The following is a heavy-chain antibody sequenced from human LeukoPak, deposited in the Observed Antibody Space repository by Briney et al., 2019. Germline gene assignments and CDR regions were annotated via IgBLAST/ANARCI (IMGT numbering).Heavy chain of an antibody. CDR3: ARVDNFGDYYY. CDR2: INSDGSST. J-gene: IGHJ4*02. V-gene: IGHV3-74*01. CDR1: GFTFSSYW. Sequence: GGSLRLSCAASGFTFSSYWMHWVRQAPGKGLVWVSRINSDGSSTSYADSVKGRFAVSRDNAKNTLYLQMNSLRAEDTAVYYCARVDNFGDYYYWGQGTLVTVSS. D-gene: IGHD4-17*01.